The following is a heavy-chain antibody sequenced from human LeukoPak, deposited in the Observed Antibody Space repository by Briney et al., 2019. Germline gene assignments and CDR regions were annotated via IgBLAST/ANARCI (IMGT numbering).Heavy chain of an antibody. D-gene: IGHD5-12*01. J-gene: IGHJ4*02. CDR2: IYYTGST. CDR3: ARDPSGYGAFDY. V-gene: IGHV4-59*01. CDR1: GGSISSYY. Sequence: SETLSLTCTVSGGSISSYYWSWIRQPRGKGLEWIGYIYYTGSTNYNPSLKSRVTISVDTSNNQFSLRLNSVTAADTAIYYCARDPSGYGAFDYWGQGTLVTVSS.